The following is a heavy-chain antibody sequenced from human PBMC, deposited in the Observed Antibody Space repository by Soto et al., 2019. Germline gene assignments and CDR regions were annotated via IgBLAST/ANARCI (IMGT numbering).Heavy chain of an antibody. V-gene: IGHV3-23*01. CDR2: ISCCGGTA. CDR1: GFNFNKYA. J-gene: IGHJ4*02. CDR3: AKADGQQWLLPHLEN. Sequence: EVQLLESGGGLVRPGESLRLSCAASGFNFNKYAMSWVRQAPGEGLEWVSGISCCGGTASYADSVKGRFTIARDDAKNTLYLHMNSLRVEDTAEYCCAKADGQQWLLPHLENWGRGTLVTVS. D-gene: IGHD6-19*01.